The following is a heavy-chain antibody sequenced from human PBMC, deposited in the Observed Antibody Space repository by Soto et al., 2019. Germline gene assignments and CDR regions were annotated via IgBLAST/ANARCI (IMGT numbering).Heavy chain of an antibody. Sequence: QVQLVQSGAEVKKPGSSVKVSCKASGGTFSSYAISWVRQAPGQGLEWMGGIIPIFGTANYAQKFQGRVTITADESTSTAYMELSSLRSEDTAVCYCARNSCYDLDYYYYGMDVWGQGTTVTVSS. V-gene: IGHV1-69*12. D-gene: IGHD5-12*01. J-gene: IGHJ6*02. CDR3: ARNSCYDLDYYYYGMDV. CDR1: GGTFSSYA. CDR2: IIPIFGTA.